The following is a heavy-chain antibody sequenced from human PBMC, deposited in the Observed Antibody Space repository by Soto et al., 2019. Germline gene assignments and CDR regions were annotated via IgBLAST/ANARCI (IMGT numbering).Heavy chain of an antibody. V-gene: IGHV1-3*01. CDR3: ARGKGSSWYGWFAP. J-gene: IGHJ5*02. CDR2: INAGNGNT. D-gene: IGHD6-13*01. Sequence: QVQLVQSGAEVKKPGASVKVSCKASGYTFTTYAMHWVRQAPGQRLEWMGGINAGNGNTKYSQKFQGRITITRDTSANTAYMELSSLKSEATAVYYCARGKGSSWYGWFAPWGQGTLVTVSS. CDR1: GYTFTTYA.